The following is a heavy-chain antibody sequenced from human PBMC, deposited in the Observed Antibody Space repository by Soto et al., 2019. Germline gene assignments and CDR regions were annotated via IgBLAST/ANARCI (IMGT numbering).Heavy chain of an antibody. V-gene: IGHV4-59*01. CDR2: IYYSGST. Sequence: SETLSLTCTVSGGSINNYYWSWIRQPPGKGLEWIGFIYYSGSTNYNPSLKSRATISVDTSKSQFSLKLTSVTAADTAMYYCARDHYSGTYEGARRWFDPWGQGTLVTVSS. CDR1: GGSINNYY. CDR3: ARDHYSGTYEGARRWFDP. D-gene: IGHD3-10*01. J-gene: IGHJ5*02.